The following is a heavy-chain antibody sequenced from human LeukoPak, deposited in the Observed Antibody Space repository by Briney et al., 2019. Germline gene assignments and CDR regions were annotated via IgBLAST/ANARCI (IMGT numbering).Heavy chain of an antibody. CDR1: GYTFTSYG. D-gene: IGHD3-22*01. CDR2: ISAYNGNT. Sequence: ASVKVSCKASGYTFTSYGISWVRQAPGQGLEWMGWISAYNGNTNYAQKLQGRVTMTTDTSTSTAYMELRSLRSDDTAVYYCARDSDYYDSSGYYPFDYWGQGTLVTVSS. J-gene: IGHJ4*02. V-gene: IGHV1-18*01. CDR3: ARDSDYYDSSGYYPFDY.